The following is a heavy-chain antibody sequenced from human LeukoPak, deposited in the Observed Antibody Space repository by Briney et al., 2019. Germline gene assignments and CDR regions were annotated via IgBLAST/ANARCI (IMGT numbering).Heavy chain of an antibody. CDR3: IRGGVPANNYYYYMDV. D-gene: IGHD2-15*01. J-gene: IGHJ6*03. CDR1: GLTFSSYA. V-gene: IGHV3-23*01. CDR2: ISGSGGST. Sequence: GGSLRLSCAASGLTFSSYAMSWVRQPPGKGLEWVSAISGSGGSTYYADSVKGRFTISRDNSKKTLYLQMNSLRAEDTAVYFCIRGGVPANNYYYYMDVWGRGTTVIVSS.